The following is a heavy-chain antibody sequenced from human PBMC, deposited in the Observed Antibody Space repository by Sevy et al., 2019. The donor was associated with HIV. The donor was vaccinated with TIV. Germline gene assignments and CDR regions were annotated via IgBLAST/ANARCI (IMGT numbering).Heavy chain of an antibody. D-gene: IGHD3-22*01. J-gene: IGHJ4*02. CDR2: IWSDGANK. CDR1: GFTFSNYA. CDR3: ARGGYYYDNAAYYALDS. Sequence: GGSLRLSCAATGFTFSNYAMHWVRQAPGKGLEWVAIIWSDGANKYHGDSVKGRFTISRANSKNTLYLQMNNVRVEDTAVYYCARGGYYYDNAAYYALDSWGQGTLVTVSS. V-gene: IGHV3-33*01.